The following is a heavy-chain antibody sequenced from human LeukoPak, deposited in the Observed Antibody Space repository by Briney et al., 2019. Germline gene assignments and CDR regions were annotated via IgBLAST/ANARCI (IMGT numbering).Heavy chain of an antibody. D-gene: IGHD3-9*01. CDR1: GFTLSSYS. CDR2: ISSSSRYK. CDR3: ALIRRLLRYSYYGMDV. Sequence: PGGSLSLSCAASGFTLSSYSMSWVRHAPGKGLEWVSSISSSSRYKYYAESVKVPFTISRDNAKNSLYLQMNRLRAEDTAVYYCALIRRLLRYSYYGMDVWGQGTTVTVSS. J-gene: IGHJ6*02. V-gene: IGHV3-21*01.